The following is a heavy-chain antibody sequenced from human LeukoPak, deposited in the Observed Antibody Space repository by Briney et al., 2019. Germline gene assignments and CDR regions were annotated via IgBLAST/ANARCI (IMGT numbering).Heavy chain of an antibody. CDR3: ARFGVDTFDY. D-gene: IGHD3-10*01. J-gene: IGHJ4*02. CDR1: GYTFTNYD. CDR2: MKPNSGNT. V-gene: IGHV1-8*03. Sequence: ASVKVSCKASGYTFTNYDINWVRQATGQGPEWMGWMKPNSGNTGYAQKFQGRVTFTRNTSISTAYMELSSLRSEDTAVYYCARFGVDTFDYWGQGTLVTVSS.